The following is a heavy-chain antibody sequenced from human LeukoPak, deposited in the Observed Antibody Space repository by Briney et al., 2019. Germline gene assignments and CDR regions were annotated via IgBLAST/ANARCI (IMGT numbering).Heavy chain of an antibody. D-gene: IGHD6-19*01. CDR3: ARDLKMGYSSGRYSWGTGSPNDY. Sequence: GGSLRLSCAASEFSVGSNYMTWVRQAPGKGLEWVSLIYSGGSTYYADSVKGRFTISRDNSKNTLYLQMNSLRSDDTAVYYCARDLKMGYSSGRYSWGTGSPNDYWGQGTLVTVSS. V-gene: IGHV3-53*05. J-gene: IGHJ4*02. CDR2: IYSGGST. CDR1: EFSVGSNY.